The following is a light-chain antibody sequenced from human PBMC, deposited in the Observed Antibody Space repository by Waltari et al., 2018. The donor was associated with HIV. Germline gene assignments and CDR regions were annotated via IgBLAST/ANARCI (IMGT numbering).Light chain of an antibody. V-gene: IGLV2-11*01. J-gene: IGLJ1*01. Sequence: QSALTQPRSLSGSPGQSVTISCTGTSSDVGEYNYVSWYQQHPGKAPKVIIFEVTKRPSGVPDLFSGSKSGSTASLTISGLQTEDEADYFCCSFAGNYRYVFGSGTKVTVL. CDR2: EVT. CDR1: SSDVGEYNY. CDR3: CSFAGNYRYV.